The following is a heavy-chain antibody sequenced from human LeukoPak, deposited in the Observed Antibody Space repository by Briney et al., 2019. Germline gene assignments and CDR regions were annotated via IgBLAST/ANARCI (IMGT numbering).Heavy chain of an antibody. Sequence: SKTLSLTCTVSGGSISSGDYYWSWIRQPPGKGLEWIGYIYYSGSTYYNPSLKSRVTISVDTSKNQFSLKLSSVTAADTAVYYCARDLITMVRDGGFDPWGQGTLVTVSS. CDR3: ARDLITMVRDGGFDP. J-gene: IGHJ5*02. CDR2: IYYSGST. CDR1: GGSISSGDYY. D-gene: IGHD3-10*01. V-gene: IGHV4-30-4*01.